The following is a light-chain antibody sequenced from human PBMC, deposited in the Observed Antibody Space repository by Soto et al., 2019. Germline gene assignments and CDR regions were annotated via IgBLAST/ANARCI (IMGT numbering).Light chain of an antibody. Sequence: QSVLTQPPSISAAPGQRVTISCSGSSSNIGSNYVAWYQHVPGTAPKLLIYNNVKRPSGIPDRFSGSKSGTSATLDISGLQTVDEADYYCSSYTSGSALYVFGTGTKLTVL. CDR3: SSYTSGSALYV. CDR2: NNV. V-gene: IGLV1-51*01. J-gene: IGLJ1*01. CDR1: SSNIGSNY.